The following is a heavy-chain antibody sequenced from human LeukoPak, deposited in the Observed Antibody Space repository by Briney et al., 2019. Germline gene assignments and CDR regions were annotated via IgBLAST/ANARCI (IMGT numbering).Heavy chain of an antibody. CDR1: GYTFTSYD. J-gene: IGHJ4*02. D-gene: IGHD6-19*01. CDR3: ARGNIAVPGTPYYFEY. V-gene: IGHV1-8*01. Sequence: ASVKVSCKASGYTFTSYDINWVRQATGQGLEWMGWMNPNSGNTYYTQRFQGRVTMTRDTSISTAYMEVSSLRSEDTAVYYCARGNIAVPGTPYYFEYWGQGTLVSVSS. CDR2: MNPNSGNT.